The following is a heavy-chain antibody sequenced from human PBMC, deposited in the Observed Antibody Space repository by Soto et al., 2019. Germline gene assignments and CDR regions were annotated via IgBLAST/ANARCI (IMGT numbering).Heavy chain of an antibody. J-gene: IGHJ6*02. CDR3: AREADIAVAGYYYYYGMDV. D-gene: IGHD6-19*01. Sequence: RASVKVSCKASGYTFTSYGISWVRQAPGQGLEWMGWISAYNGNTNYAQKLQGRVTMTTDTSTSTAYMELRSLRSDDTAVYYCAREADIAVAGYYYYYGMDVWGQGTTVTVSS. CDR2: ISAYNGNT. V-gene: IGHV1-18*04. CDR1: GYTFTSYG.